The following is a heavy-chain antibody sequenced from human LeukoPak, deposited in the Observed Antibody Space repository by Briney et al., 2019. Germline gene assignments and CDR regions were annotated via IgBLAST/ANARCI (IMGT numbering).Heavy chain of an antibody. CDR1: GFIFSNYD. J-gene: IGHJ3*02. CDR2: IRYDGSNK. V-gene: IGHV3-30*02. CDR3: ATPYFPIITGYQHAFEM. D-gene: IGHD3-9*01. Sequence: GGSLRLSCAASGFIFSNYDMHWVRQAPGKGLEWVAFIRYDGSNKYYADSVKGRFTISRDSSKTTLSLQMNSLRAEDTAVYYGATPYFPIITGYQHAFEMWGKGTMVTVSS.